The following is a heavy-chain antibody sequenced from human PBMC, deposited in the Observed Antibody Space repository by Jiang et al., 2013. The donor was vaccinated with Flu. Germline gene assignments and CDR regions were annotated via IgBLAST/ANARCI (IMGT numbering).Heavy chain of an antibody. J-gene: IGHJ4*02. V-gene: IGHV1-18*01. CDR1: GYTFTSYG. D-gene: IGHD5-12*01. CDR2: ISAYNGNT. Sequence: QSGAEVKKPGASVKVSCKASGYTFTSYGISWVRQAPGQGLEWMGWISAYNGNTNYAQKLQGRVTITRDTSASTAYMELSGLRSEDTAVYYCARDLRGYEGYYFDYWGQGTLVTVSS. CDR3: ARDLRGYEGYYFDY.